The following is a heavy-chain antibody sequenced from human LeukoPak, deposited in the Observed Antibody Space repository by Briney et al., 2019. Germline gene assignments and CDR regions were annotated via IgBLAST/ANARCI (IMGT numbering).Heavy chain of an antibody. CDR2: FNPEDGET. CDR1: GYTLSELY. CDR3: ATQRRPPMVRGVIIPYYYYYYMDV. J-gene: IGHJ6*03. Sequence: ASVTVSCTVSGYTLSELYLHWLRQAPGKGIEGMGGFNPEDGETIYAQKFQGRVTMTEDTSTDTAYMELSSLRSEDTAVYYCATQRRPPMVRGVIIPYYYYYYMDVWGKGTTVTVSS. V-gene: IGHV1-24*01. D-gene: IGHD3-10*01.